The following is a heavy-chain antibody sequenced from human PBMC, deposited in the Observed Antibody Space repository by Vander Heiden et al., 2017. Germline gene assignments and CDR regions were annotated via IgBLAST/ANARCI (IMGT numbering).Heavy chain of an antibody. J-gene: IGHJ6*02. CDR3: ARRSSNYFYGMDV. CDR2: ISSSSSTI. CDR1: GCTFSTYS. Sequence: EVQLVESGGGLVQPGGSLRLSCAASGCTFSTYSMSWVRQAPGKGLWWVSYISSSSSTISYADSVKGRFTISRDNAKNSLYLQMHSLRDEDTAVYYCARRSSNYFYGMDVWGQGTTVTVSS. V-gene: IGHV3-48*02. D-gene: IGHD4-4*01.